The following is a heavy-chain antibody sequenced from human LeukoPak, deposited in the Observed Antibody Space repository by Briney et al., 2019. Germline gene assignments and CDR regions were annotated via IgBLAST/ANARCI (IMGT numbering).Heavy chain of an antibody. CDR3: AREMTTVTTWNWFDP. V-gene: IGHV4-4*07. J-gene: IGHJ5*02. CDR1: GGSISSYY. Sequence: SETLSLTCTVSGGSISSYYWSWIRQPAGKGLEWIGRIYTSGSTNYNPSFKSRVTMSVDTSKNQFSLKLSSVTAADTAVYYCAREMTTVTTWNWFDPWGQGTLVTVSS. CDR2: IYTSGST. D-gene: IGHD4-11*01.